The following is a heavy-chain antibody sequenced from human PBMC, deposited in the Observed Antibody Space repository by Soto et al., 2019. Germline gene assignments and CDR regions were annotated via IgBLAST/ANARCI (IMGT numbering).Heavy chain of an antibody. J-gene: IGHJ6*03. CDR3: ARLSEVYGEHMDV. D-gene: IGHD4-17*01. V-gene: IGHV4-59*08. CDR2: IYYSGST. CDR1: GGSISSYY. Sequence: QVQLQESGPGLVKPSETLSLTCTVSGGSISSYYWSWIRQPPGKGLEWIGYIYYSGSTNYNPSLKSRVTISVDTSKNQFSLKLSSVTAADTAVYYCARLSEVYGEHMDVWGKGTTVTVSS.